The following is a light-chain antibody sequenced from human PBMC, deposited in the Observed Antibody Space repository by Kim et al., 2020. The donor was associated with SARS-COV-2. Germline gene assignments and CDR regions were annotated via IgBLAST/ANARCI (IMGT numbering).Light chain of an antibody. J-gene: IGKJ5*01. V-gene: IGKV3-15*01. Sequence: EVVMTQSPATLSVSPGERATLSCWASQSVSINLAWYQQKPGQAPRLLINDASTRATGVPARFSGSGSGTEFTLTISSLQSEDFAVYYCQQYDVWPPITVGQGTRLE. CDR1: QSVSIN. CDR2: DAS. CDR3: QQYDVWPPIT.